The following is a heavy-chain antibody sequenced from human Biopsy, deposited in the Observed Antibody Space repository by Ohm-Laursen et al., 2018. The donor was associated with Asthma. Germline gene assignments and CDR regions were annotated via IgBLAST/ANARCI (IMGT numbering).Heavy chain of an antibody. V-gene: IGHV1-69*13. J-gene: IGHJ6*02. CDR3: ARGYGGYDRIQYYYNGMDV. CDR2: VIPLLDTG. Sequence: AASVKVSCKTSGDTFRTSAFSWVRQAPGQGLERMGGVIPLLDTGDYAQKFQGRVTITADESTSTCYMELRSLTSEDTAVYFCARGYGGYDRIQYYYNGMDVWGQGTTVTVS. D-gene: IGHD5-12*01. CDR1: GDTFRTSA.